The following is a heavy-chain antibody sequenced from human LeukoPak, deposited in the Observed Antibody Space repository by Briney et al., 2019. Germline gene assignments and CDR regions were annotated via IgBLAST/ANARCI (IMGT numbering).Heavy chain of an antibody. V-gene: IGHV3-21*01. J-gene: IGHJ6*03. D-gene: IGHD5-18*01. CDR3: ARGYMDTAMVYYYYYMDV. CDR1: GFTFSSYS. Sequence: GGSLRLSCAASGFTFSSYSMNWVRQAPGKGLEWVSSISSSSSYIYYADSVKGRFTISRDNAKNSLYLQMNSLRAEDTAVYYCARGYMDTAMVYYYYYMDVWGKGTTVTISS. CDR2: ISSSSSYI.